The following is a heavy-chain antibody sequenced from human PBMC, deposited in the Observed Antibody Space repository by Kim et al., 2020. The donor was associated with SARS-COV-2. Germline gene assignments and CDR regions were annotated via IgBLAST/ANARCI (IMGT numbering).Heavy chain of an antibody. CDR2: INPSGGST. CDR3: ARDSYYGSGSYYTHNWFDP. D-gene: IGHD3-10*01. J-gene: IGHJ5*02. Sequence: ASVKVSCKASGYTFTSYYMHWVRQAPGQGLEWMGIINPSGGSTSYAQKFQGRVTMTRDTSTSTVYMELSSLRSEDTAVYYCARDSYYGSGSYYTHNWFDPWGQGTLVTVSS. CDR1: GYTFTSYY. V-gene: IGHV1-46*01.